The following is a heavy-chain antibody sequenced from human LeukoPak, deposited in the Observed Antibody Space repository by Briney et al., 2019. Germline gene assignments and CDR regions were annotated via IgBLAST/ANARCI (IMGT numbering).Heavy chain of an antibody. J-gene: IGHJ4*02. D-gene: IGHD3-22*01. CDR2: IIPIFGTA. V-gene: IGHV1-69*05. Sequence: SVKVSCKASGGTFSSYAISWVRQAPGQGLEWMGGIIPIFGTANYAQKFQGRVTITTDESTSTAYMELSSLRSEDTAVYYCARDTRRRSYYDSSGYYEGFDHWGQGTLVTVSS. CDR3: ARDTRRRSYYDSSGYYEGFDH. CDR1: GGTFSSYA.